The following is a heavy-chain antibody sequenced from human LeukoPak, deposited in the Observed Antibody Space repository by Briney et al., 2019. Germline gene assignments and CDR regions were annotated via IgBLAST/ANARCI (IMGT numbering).Heavy chain of an antibody. J-gene: IGHJ4*02. CDR3: AKTQTYGDFDY. D-gene: IGHD4-17*01. V-gene: IGHV3-33*06. Sequence: GGSLRLSCAASGFSFSSYGMHWVRQAPGKGLEWVAVIWYDGSKKYYADSVKGRFIISRDNSRNTLYLQMNSLRAEDTAVYYCAKTQTYGDFDYWGQGTPVTVSS. CDR1: GFSFSSYG. CDR2: IWYDGSKK.